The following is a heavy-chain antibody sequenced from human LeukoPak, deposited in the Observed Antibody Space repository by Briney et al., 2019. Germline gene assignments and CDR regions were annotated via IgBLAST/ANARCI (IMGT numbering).Heavy chain of an antibody. CDR3: ARQYDFWSGYYMGEFDY. J-gene: IGHJ4*02. D-gene: IGHD3-3*01. V-gene: IGHV1-18*01. CDR1: GYTFTSYG. CDR2: ISAYNGNT. Sequence: ASVKVSCKASGYTFTSYGIGWVRQAPGQGLEWMGWISAYNGNTNYAQKLQGRVTMTTDTSTSTANMELRSLRSDDTAVYYCARQYDFWSGYYMGEFDYWGQGTLVTVSS.